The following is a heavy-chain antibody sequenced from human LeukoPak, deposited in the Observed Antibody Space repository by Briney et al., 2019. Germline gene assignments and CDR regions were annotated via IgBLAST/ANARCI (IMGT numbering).Heavy chain of an antibody. J-gene: IGHJ4*02. Sequence: SETLSLTCTVSGGSLSSHFWSWIRQPAGKGLEWIARIYSTGRTNYNLSLKSRVTMSVDTSKNQCSLRLRSVTAADTAVYYCARQIASAGTAGFDFWGQGALVTVSS. CDR1: GGSLSSHF. CDR2: IYSTGRT. V-gene: IGHV4-4*07. D-gene: IGHD6-13*01. CDR3: ARQIASAGTAGFDF.